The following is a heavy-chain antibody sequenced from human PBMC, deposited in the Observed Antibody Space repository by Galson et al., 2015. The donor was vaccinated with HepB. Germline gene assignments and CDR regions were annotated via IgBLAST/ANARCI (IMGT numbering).Heavy chain of an antibody. J-gene: IGHJ4*02. Sequence: SVKVSCKASGGTFNSFSISWVRQAPGQGLEWMAGIIPVFGLPKYAQKFLGRVTISADESSRTVYMELNSLTSEDTAVYYCAREIHHEGEWGQGTLVTVSS. CDR3: AREIHHEGE. CDR2: IIPVFGLP. D-gene: IGHD5-18*01. V-gene: IGHV1-69*13. CDR1: GGTFNSFS.